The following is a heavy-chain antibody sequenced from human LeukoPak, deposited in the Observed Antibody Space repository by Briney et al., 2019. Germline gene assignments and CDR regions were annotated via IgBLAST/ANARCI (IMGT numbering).Heavy chain of an antibody. CDR2: INPSGGST. V-gene: IGHV1-46*01. D-gene: IGHD3-3*01. Sequence: ASVKVSCKASGYTFTSYYMHWVRQAPGQGLEWMGIINPSGGSTSYAQKFQGRVTMTRDTSTSTVYMELSSLRSEDTAVYYCARSPGRSGYYLGTFDIWGQGTMVTVSS. CDR3: ARSPGRSGYYLGTFDI. J-gene: IGHJ3*02. CDR1: GYTFTSYY.